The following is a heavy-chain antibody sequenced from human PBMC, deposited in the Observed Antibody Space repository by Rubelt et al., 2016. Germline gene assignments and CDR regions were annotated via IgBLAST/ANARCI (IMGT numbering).Heavy chain of an antibody. Sequence: QVQLQESGPGLVKPSETLSLTCTVSGGSISSYYWSWIRQPPGKGLEWIGYIYYSGSTNYNPSLKSRVTISVDTAKNQFSLKLSSVTAADTAVYYCARAVAGNLYYYYGMDVWGQGTTVTVSS. CDR3: ARAVAGNLYYYYGMDV. CDR1: GGSISSYY. V-gene: IGHV4-59*01. J-gene: IGHJ6*02. D-gene: IGHD6-19*01. CDR2: IYYSGST.